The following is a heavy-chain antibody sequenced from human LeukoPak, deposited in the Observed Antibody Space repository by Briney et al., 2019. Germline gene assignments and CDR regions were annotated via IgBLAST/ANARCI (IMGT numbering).Heavy chain of an antibody. J-gene: IGHJ4*02. V-gene: IGHV3-23*01. CDR1: GFTFSSYA. CDR3: AKGVLDGSGPLYTPFDY. CDR2: ISGSGGST. D-gene: IGHD3-22*01. Sequence: GGSLRLSCAASGFTFSSYAMSWARQAPGKGLEWVSAISGSGGSTYYADSVKGRFTISRDNSKNTLYLQMNSLRAEDTAVYYCAKGVLDGSGPLYTPFDYWGQGTLVTVSS.